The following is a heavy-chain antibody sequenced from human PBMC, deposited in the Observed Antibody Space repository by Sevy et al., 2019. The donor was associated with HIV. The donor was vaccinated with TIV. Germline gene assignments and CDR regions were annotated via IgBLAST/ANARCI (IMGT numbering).Heavy chain of an antibody. CDR1: GFIFSDYW. CDR2: IKQDGNEK. Sequence: GGSLRLSCVASGFIFSDYWMTWVRQAPGKGLEWVANIKQDGNEKYYMDSAKGRLTISRDNAKNSVYLQVNSLRAEDTAVYYCAREAVAGRSGPWKADYYYAGMDVWGQGTTVTVSS. V-gene: IGHV3-7*01. CDR3: AREAVAGRSGPWKADYYYAGMDV. D-gene: IGHD6-19*01. J-gene: IGHJ6*02.